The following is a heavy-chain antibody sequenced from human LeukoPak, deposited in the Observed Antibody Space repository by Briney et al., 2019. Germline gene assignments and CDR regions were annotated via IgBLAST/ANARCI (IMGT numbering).Heavy chain of an antibody. J-gene: IGHJ6*02. CDR3: ARGRYNQYYYDSSGYHYYYYYGMDV. Sequence: SETLSLTCTVSGGSISSYYWSWIRQPAGKGLEWTGRIYTSGSTNYNPSLKSRVTMSVDTSKNQFSLKLSSVTAADTAVYYCARGRYNQYYYDSSGYHYYYYYGMDVWGQGTTVTVSS. CDR2: IYTSGST. V-gene: IGHV4-4*07. D-gene: IGHD3-22*01. CDR1: GGSISSYY.